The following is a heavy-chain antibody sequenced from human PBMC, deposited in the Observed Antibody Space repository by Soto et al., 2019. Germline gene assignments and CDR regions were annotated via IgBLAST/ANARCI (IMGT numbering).Heavy chain of an antibody. D-gene: IGHD3-10*01. V-gene: IGHV3-74*01. J-gene: IGHJ3*02. Sequence: EVQLVESGGGLVQPGGSLRLSCAASGFSLSNIWMHWVRQVPGKGLVWVSRINGDGSSTGYADSVKGRFATSRDNSKNTLYLEMNRLRAEHTAVYYCARQTSGSFQIWGQGTMVTVSS. CDR3: ARQTSGSFQI. CDR2: INGDGSST. CDR1: GFSLSNIW.